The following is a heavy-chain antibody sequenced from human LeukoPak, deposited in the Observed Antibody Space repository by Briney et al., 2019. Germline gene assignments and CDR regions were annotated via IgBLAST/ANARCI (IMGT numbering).Heavy chain of an antibody. D-gene: IGHD6-13*01. CDR1: GFTFSSYG. V-gene: IGHV3-30*02. CDR2: IRYDGSNK. CDR3: AKDGGFSSSWYYFDC. Sequence: GGSLRLSCAASGFTFSSYGMHWVRQAPGKGLEGVTFIRYDGSNKYYADSVKGRFTISRDNSKNTLYLQMNSLRAEDTAVYYCAKDGGFSSSWYYFDCWGQGTLVTVSS. J-gene: IGHJ4*02.